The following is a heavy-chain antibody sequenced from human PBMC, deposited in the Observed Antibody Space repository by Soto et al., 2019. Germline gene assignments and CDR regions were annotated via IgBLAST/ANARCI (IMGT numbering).Heavy chain of an antibody. V-gene: IGHV3-11*01. CDR1: GFTFSDYY. Sequence: QVQLVESGGGLVKHGGSLRLSCAASGFTFSDYYMSWIRQAPGKGLEWVSYISSSGSTIYYADSVKGRFTISRDNAKNSLYLQMNSLRAEDTAVYYCARGALAVTIFERAANWFDPWGQGTLVTVSS. CDR3: ARGALAVTIFERAANWFDP. J-gene: IGHJ5*02. D-gene: IGHD3-3*01. CDR2: ISSSGSTI.